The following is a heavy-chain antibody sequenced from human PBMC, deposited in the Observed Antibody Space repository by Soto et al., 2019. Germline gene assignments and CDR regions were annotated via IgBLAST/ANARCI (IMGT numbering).Heavy chain of an antibody. D-gene: IGHD3-3*01. V-gene: IGHV4-30-4*01. CDR1: GGSIRSGDYY. Sequence: QVQLQESGPGLVKPSQTLSLTCTVSGGSIRSGDYYWSWIRQPPGKGLEWIGYIYYSESTSYNPSLKSRITFSVTTYXNHFSLKLSSVTAADTAVYYCARDGFFGRSGYFDYWGQGTLVTVSS. CDR3: ARDGFFGRSGYFDY. CDR2: IYYSEST. J-gene: IGHJ4*02.